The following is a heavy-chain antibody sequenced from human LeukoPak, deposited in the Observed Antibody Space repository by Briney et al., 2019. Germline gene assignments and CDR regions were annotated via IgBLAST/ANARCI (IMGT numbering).Heavy chain of an antibody. CDR2: INHSGST. J-gene: IGHJ6*03. Sequence: PSETLSLTCAVYGGSFSGYYWSWIRQPPGKGLEWIGEINHSGSTNYNPSLKSRVTISVDTSKNQFSLKLSSVTAADTAVYYCARGSPYYDFWSGSPKYYYYYMDVWGKGTTVTVSS. CDR1: GGSFSGYY. V-gene: IGHV4-34*01. D-gene: IGHD3-3*01. CDR3: ARGSPYYDFWSGSPKYYYYYMDV.